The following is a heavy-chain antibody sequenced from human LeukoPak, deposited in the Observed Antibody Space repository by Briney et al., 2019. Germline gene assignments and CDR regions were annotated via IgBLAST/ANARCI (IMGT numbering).Heavy chain of an antibody. J-gene: IGHJ4*02. CDR3: ARDVETALLITTQIKPFDY. CDR2: IYYSGST. V-gene: IGHV4-39*02. CDR1: GGSISSSSYY. D-gene: IGHD5-18*01. Sequence: SETLSLTCTVSGGSISSSSYYWGWIRQPPGKGLEWIGRIYYSGSTYYNPSLKSRVTISVDTSKNQFSLKLSSVTAADTAVYYCARDVETALLITTQIKPFDYWGQGTLVTVSS.